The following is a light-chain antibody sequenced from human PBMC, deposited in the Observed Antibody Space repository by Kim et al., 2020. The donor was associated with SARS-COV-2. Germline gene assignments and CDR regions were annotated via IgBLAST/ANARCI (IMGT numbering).Light chain of an antibody. CDR3: QQYGSSPPWT. CDR1: QSVSSSY. J-gene: IGKJ1*01. CDR2: GAS. Sequence: PAERATLSCRASQSVSSSYLAWYQQKPGQAPRRLIYGASSRATGIPDRFSGSGSGTDFTLTISRLEPEDFAVYYCQQYGSSPPWTFGQGTKVDIK. V-gene: IGKV3-20*01.